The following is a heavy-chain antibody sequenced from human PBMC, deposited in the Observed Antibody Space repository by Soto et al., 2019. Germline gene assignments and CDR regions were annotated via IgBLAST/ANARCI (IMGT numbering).Heavy chain of an antibody. J-gene: IGHJ4*02. CDR3: TRDLSH. V-gene: IGHV3-48*02. CDR2: INSASTTT. Sequence: DVQLVESGGGLVQPGGSLRLSCAASGFPFSTYPMHWVRQAPGKGLEWISYINSASTTTFHADSVKGRFIVSRVNAKNSLYLQLTSLRHEDTAVYYCTRDLSHWGQGTLVTVSS. CDR1: GFPFSTYP.